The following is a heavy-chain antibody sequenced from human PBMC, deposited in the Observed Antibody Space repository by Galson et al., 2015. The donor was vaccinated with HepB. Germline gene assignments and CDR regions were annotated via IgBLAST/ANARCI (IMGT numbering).Heavy chain of an antibody. V-gene: IGHV3-30-3*01. D-gene: IGHD3-22*01. J-gene: IGHJ4*02. CDR1: GFRISNFA. CDR3: ARDPDDTNGYYLTFEY. Sequence: SLRLSCAASGFRISNFAMHWVRQAPGKGLEWVSMISYDGNNQLYSDSVRGRFTVSRDVAKNTVYLQMNSLRAEDTAVYYCARDPDDTNGYYLTFEYWGQGPLVTVSS. CDR2: ISYDGNNQ.